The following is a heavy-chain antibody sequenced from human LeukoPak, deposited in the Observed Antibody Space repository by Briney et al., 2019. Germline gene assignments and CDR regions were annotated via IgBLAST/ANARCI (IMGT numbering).Heavy chain of an antibody. CDR3: AGGGECSGGSCYIPYYYYYYYYMDV. J-gene: IGHJ6*03. D-gene: IGHD2-15*01. CDR1: GYTFTSYD. Sequence: ASVKVSCKASGYTFTSYDINWVRQATGQGLEWMGWMNPNSGNTGYAQKFQGRVTMTRNTSISTAYMELSSLRSEDTAVYYCAGGGECSGGSCYIPYYYYYYYYMDVWGKGTTVTVSS. CDR2: MNPNSGNT. V-gene: IGHV1-8*01.